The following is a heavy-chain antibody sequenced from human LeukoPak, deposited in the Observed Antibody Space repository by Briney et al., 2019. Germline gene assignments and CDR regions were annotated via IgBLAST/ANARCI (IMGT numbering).Heavy chain of an antibody. Sequence: PGGSLRLSCAASAFTLSSYAMSWVRQAPGKGLEWVSAISGSGSGTYYADSVKGRFTISRDNSKNTLYLQMNSLRAEDTAVYYCAKEQNSKGYFDFWGQGSLVTVSS. CDR1: AFTLSSYA. J-gene: IGHJ4*02. D-gene: IGHD4-23*01. CDR2: ISGSGSGT. CDR3: AKEQNSKGYFDF. V-gene: IGHV3-23*01.